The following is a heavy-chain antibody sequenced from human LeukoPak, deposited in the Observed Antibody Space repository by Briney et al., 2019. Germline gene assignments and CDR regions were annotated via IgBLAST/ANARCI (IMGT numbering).Heavy chain of an antibody. V-gene: IGHV1-69*13. Sequence: ASVKVSCKASGGTFSSYAISWVRQAPGQGLEWMGGIIPIFGTANYAQKFQGRVTITADESTSTAYMELSSLRSEDTAVYYCAREGRIVGATTHYYMDVWGNGTTVTVSS. CDR3: AREGRIVGATTHYYMDV. CDR2: IIPIFGTA. J-gene: IGHJ6*03. CDR1: GGTFSSYA. D-gene: IGHD1-26*01.